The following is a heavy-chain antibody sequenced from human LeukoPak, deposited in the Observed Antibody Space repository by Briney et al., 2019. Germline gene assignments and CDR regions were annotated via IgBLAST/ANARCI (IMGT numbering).Heavy chain of an antibody. V-gene: IGHV3-30*02. Sequence: GGSLRLSCAASGFTFSSYGMHWVRQAPGKGLEWAAFIRYDGSNKYYADSVKGRFTISRDNSKNTLYLQMNSLRAEDTAVYYCAKDPVVVAPTNAFDIWGQGTMVTVSS. CDR2: IRYDGSNK. J-gene: IGHJ3*02. D-gene: IGHD2-2*01. CDR1: GFTFSSYG. CDR3: AKDPVVVAPTNAFDI.